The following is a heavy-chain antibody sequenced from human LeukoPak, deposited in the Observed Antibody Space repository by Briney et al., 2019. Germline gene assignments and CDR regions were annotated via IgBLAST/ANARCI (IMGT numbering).Heavy chain of an antibody. D-gene: IGHD2-21*02. CDR1: GFTFSSYG. Sequence: GGSLRLSCAASGFTFSSYGMHWVRQAPGKGLEWVAVISYDGSNKYYADSVKGRFTISRDNSKNTLYLQMNSLRAEDTAVYYCARFRTWGDKAFDYWGQGTLVTVSS. V-gene: IGHV3-30*03. J-gene: IGHJ4*02. CDR3: ARFRTWGDKAFDY. CDR2: ISYDGSNK.